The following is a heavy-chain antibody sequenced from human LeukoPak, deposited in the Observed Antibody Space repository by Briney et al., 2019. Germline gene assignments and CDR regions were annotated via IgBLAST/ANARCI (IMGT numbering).Heavy chain of an antibody. Sequence: NPGGSLRLSCAASGFTFSDYYMSWIRQAPGKGLEWVSYISSSGSTIYYADSVKGRFTISRDNAKNSLYLQMNSLRAEDTAVYYCARATYYYDSSGSPRWLDPWGQGTLVTVSS. CDR3: ARATYYYDSSGSPRWLDP. D-gene: IGHD3-22*01. CDR2: ISSSGSTI. CDR1: GFTFSDYY. J-gene: IGHJ5*02. V-gene: IGHV3-11*04.